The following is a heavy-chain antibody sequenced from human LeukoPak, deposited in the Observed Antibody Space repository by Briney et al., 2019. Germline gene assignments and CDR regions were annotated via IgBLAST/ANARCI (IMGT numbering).Heavy chain of an antibody. J-gene: IGHJ6*02. Sequence: PGGSLRLSCAASGFDFSSNWMHWVRHAPGQGLVWVSRIKGDGISTNYADSVKGRFTIPRDNAKNTLYLQMNSLRAEDTAVYYCARDLGGMDVWGQGTTVTVSS. CDR3: ARDLGGMDV. V-gene: IGHV3-74*01. CDR2: IKGDGIST. CDR1: GFDFSSNW.